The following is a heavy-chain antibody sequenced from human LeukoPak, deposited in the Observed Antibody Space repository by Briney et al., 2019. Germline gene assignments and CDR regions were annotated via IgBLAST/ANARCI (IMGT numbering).Heavy chain of an antibody. D-gene: IGHD6-13*01. V-gene: IGHV4-39*07. CDR2: IYYSGST. CDR3: ARDGRAAAGDY. CDR1: GGSIGSSSYY. J-gene: IGHJ4*02. Sequence: SETLSLTCTVSGGSIGSSSYYWGWIRQPPGKGLEWIGSIYYSGSTYYNPSLKSRVTISVDTSKNQFSLKLSSVTAADTAVYYCARDGRAAAGDYWGQGTLVTVSS.